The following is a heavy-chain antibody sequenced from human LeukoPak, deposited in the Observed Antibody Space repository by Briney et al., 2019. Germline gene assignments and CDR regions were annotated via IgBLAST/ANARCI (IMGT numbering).Heavy chain of an antibody. D-gene: IGHD6-19*01. CDR3: ARDPYSSGWSTFDY. J-gene: IGHJ4*02. CDR1: GFTFSSYW. Sequence: GGSLRLSCAASGFTFSSYWMSWVRQAPGKGLEWVAVISYDGGHKYYADSVKGRFTISRYNSKNTLYLQMNSLRAEDTAIYYCARDPYSSGWSTFDYWGQGTLVSVSS. CDR2: ISYDGGHK. V-gene: IGHV3-30*03.